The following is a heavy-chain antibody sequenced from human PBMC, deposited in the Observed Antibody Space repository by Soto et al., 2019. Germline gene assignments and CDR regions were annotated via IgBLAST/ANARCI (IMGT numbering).Heavy chain of an antibody. Sequence: QVHLQESGPGLVKPSGTLSLTCDVSGDSISNNNWWSWVRQPPGKGLEFIGEIYPSGSTNFNPSLKSRVTISVDRSKNQFSLRLTSVTAADTPVYFCATDLNDDDFQVWGQGTLVTVSS. CDR1: GDSISNNNW. CDR3: ATDLNDDDFQV. J-gene: IGHJ1*01. V-gene: IGHV4-4*02. CDR2: IYPSGST. D-gene: IGHD1-1*01.